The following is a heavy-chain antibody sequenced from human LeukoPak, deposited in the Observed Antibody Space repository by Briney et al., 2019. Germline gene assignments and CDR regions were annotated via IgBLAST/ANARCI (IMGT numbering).Heavy chain of an antibody. D-gene: IGHD6-13*01. CDR1: GGSISSSSYY. J-gene: IGHJ4*02. Sequence: PSETLSLTCTVSGGSISSSSYYWGWIRQPPGKGLEWIGSIYYSGSTYYNPSLKSRVTISVDTSKNQFSLKLSSVTAADTAVYYCARSIAADLDYWGQGTLVTVSS. V-gene: IGHV4-39*01. CDR3: ARSIAADLDY. CDR2: IYYSGST.